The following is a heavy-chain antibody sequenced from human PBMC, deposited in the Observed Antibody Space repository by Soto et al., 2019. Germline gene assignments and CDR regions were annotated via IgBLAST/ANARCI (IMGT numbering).Heavy chain of an antibody. V-gene: IGHV4-59*01. J-gene: IGHJ5*02. CDR2: IYYSGST. CDR3: VRGRLLGTEYMLVDL. CDR1: GGSFSNYY. Sequence: SETLSLACTVYGGSFSNYYWSWIRQPPGKGLEWIGYIYYSGSTNYNPSLKSRVTISVDTSKNQFSLKLSSVTAADTAVYYCVRGRLLGTEYMLVDLWGQGTLVTVSS. D-gene: IGHD2-21*01.